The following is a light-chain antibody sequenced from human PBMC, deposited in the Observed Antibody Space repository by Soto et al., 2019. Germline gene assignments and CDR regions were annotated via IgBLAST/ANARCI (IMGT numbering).Light chain of an antibody. CDR3: QAWDSSTVG. V-gene: IGLV3-1*01. J-gene: IGLJ2*01. Sequence: SYELTQPPSVSVSPGQTASITCSGDQLGDKYACWYQQKPGQSPVLVIYQDSKRPSGIPERFSGSNSGNTATLTISGTQAMDEADYYCQAWDSSTVGFGGGTKVTVL. CDR2: QDS. CDR1: QLGDKY.